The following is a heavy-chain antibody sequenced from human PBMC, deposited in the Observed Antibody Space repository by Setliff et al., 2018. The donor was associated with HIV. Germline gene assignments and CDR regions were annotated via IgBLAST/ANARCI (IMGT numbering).Heavy chain of an antibody. CDR2: IYQSGTT. Sequence: SETLSLTCAVSGYSITGGYFWGWIRQPPGKGLEWIGSIYQSGTTYYNPSLKSRVTIFIDTSKNQFSLKLSSVTAADTAVYYCARHSREYSSSSPPFDYWGQGTLVTVSS. J-gene: IGHJ4*02. V-gene: IGHV4-38-2*01. CDR3: ARHSREYSSSSPPFDY. D-gene: IGHD6-6*01. CDR1: GYSITGGYF.